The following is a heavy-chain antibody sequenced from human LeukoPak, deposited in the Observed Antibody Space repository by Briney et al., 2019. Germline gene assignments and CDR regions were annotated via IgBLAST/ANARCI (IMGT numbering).Heavy chain of an antibody. V-gene: IGHV1-69*05. D-gene: IGHD2-15*01. CDR3: ARESHRTCSSGSCYTPGDY. J-gene: IGHJ4*02. CDR2: IIPIFGTA. Sequence: SSVKVSCKASGGTFSSYAISWVRQAPGQGLEWMGGIIPIFGTANYAQKFQGRVTITTDESTSTAYMELSSLRSEDTAVYYCARESHRTCSSGSCYTPGDYWGQGTLVTVSS. CDR1: GGTFSSYA.